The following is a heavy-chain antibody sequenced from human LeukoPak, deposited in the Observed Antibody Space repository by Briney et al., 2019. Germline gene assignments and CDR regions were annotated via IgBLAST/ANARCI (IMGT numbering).Heavy chain of an antibody. V-gene: IGHV4-59*08. J-gene: IGHJ4*02. CDR2: IYYSGSA. Sequence: PSETLPLTCTVSGGSISRYYWSWIRQPPGKGLEWIGYIYYSGSANYNPSLKSRVTISVDTSKNQFSLKLSSVTAADTAVYYCARQYYYDSSGYFDYWGQGTLATVSS. CDR1: GGSISRYY. D-gene: IGHD3-22*01. CDR3: ARQYYYDSSGYFDY.